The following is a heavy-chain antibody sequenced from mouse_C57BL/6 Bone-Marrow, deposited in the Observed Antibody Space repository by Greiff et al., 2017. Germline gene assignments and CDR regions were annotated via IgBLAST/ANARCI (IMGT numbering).Heavy chain of an antibody. J-gene: IGHJ1*03. CDR3: SITTVPYWYFDV. Sequence: EVKLMESGGGLVKPGGSLKLSCAASGFTFSDYGMHWVRQAPEKGLEWVAYISSGSSTIYYADTVKGRFTISRDNAKNTLFLQLTSLMSEDTAMYDCSITTVPYWYFDVWGTGTTVTVSS. D-gene: IGHD1-1*01. CDR1: GFTFSDYG. CDR2: ISSGSSTI. V-gene: IGHV5-17*01.